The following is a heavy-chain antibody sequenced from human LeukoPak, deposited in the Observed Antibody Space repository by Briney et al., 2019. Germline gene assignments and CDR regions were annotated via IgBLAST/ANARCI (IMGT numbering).Heavy chain of an antibody. V-gene: IGHV3-30-3*01. CDR3: ARGGATYYYDSSGYSLRRYFDL. CDR2: ISYDGSNK. J-gene: IGHJ2*01. CDR1: RFTFSSYA. Sequence: GRSLRLSCAASRFTFSSYAMHWVRQAPGKGLEWVAVISYDGSNKYYADSVKGRFTISRDNSKNTLYLQMNSLRSEDTAVYYCARGGATYYYDSSGYSLRRYFDLWGRGTLVTVSS. D-gene: IGHD3-22*01.